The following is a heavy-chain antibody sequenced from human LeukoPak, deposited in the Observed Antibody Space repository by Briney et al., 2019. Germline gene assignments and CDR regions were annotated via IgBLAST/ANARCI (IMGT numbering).Heavy chain of an antibody. CDR3: ASGSGTYRTPYYYMDV. Sequence: PGGSLRLSCAASGFTVSSNYMSWVRQTPGKGLEWVSVIYSGGSTYYADSVKGRFTISRDNSKHTLYLQMNSLSAEATADYSCASGSGTYRTPYYYMDVWGTGTTVTVSS. CDR1: GFTVSSNY. CDR2: IYSGGST. V-gene: IGHV3-53*05. J-gene: IGHJ6*03. D-gene: IGHD3-10*01.